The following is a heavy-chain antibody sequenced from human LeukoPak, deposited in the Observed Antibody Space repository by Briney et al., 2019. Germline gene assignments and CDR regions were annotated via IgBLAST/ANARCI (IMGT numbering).Heavy chain of an antibody. CDR3: ARGGDSPADAFDI. Sequence: RASVKVSCKASGGTPSSYAISWVRQAPGQGLEWMGGIIPIFGTANYAQKFQGRVTITADESTSTAYMELSSLRSEDTAVYYCARGGDSPADAFDIWGQGTMVTVSS. D-gene: IGHD3-10*01. V-gene: IGHV1-69*13. J-gene: IGHJ3*02. CDR2: IIPIFGTA. CDR1: GGTPSSYA.